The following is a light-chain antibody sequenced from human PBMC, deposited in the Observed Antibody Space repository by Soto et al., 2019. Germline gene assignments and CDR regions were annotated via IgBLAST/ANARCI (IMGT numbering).Light chain of an antibody. CDR2: GAS. Sequence: EIVLTQSPGTLSLSPGETATLSCRASQSVRSNNLAWYHQKPGQTPRLLIFGASNRDSGIPDRFSGSWSGTNFSLTISWLEPEDFAVYYCQQYDKSITFGRGTRLE. J-gene: IGKJ5*01. V-gene: IGKV3-20*01. CDR1: QSVRSNN. CDR3: QQYDKSIT.